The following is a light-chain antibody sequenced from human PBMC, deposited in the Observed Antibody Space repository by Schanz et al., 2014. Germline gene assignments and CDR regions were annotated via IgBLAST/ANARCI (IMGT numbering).Light chain of an antibody. V-gene: IGLV2-14*02. Sequence: QSALTQPASVSGSPGQSITISCTGTSSDVGGYNLVSWYQQYPGKAPKLMIYEVNKRPSGVSDRFSGSKSGNTASLTISGLQAEDEADYYCSSYTSSSTWVFGGGTKVTVL. CDR2: EVN. CDR3: SSYTSSSTWV. J-gene: IGLJ3*02. CDR1: SSDVGGYNL.